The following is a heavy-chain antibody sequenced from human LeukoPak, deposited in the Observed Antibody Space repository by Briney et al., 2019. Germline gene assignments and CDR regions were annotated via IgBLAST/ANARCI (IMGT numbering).Heavy chain of an antibody. V-gene: IGHV1-18*01. CDR2: ISTYNGNT. CDR1: GYTFTGHG. D-gene: IGHD4-17*01. CDR3: ASGRGTTVTTAPYYYYGMDV. J-gene: IGHJ6*02. Sequence: GASVKVSCKASGYTFTGHGLSWVRQAPGQGLEWMGWISTYNGNTNYAQKFQGRVTVTTDTSTSTAFKELRSLRSDDTAVYYCASGRGTTVTTAPYYYYGMDVWGQGTTVTVSS.